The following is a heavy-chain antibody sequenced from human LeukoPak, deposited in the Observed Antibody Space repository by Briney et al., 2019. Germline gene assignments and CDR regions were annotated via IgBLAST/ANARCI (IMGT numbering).Heavy chain of an antibody. CDR3: AKEGSTTFREDFDC. D-gene: IGHD3-16*01. J-gene: IGHJ4*02. Sequence: GRSLRLSCAASGFTFSRYGMHWVRQAPGKGLEWVAVASSDGDTTYYADSVKGRFTISRDNSRNTLYLQMNSLRAEDTAVYYCAKEGSTTFREDFDCWGQGTLVIVSS. CDR1: GFTFSRYG. CDR2: ASSDGDTT. V-gene: IGHV3-30*18.